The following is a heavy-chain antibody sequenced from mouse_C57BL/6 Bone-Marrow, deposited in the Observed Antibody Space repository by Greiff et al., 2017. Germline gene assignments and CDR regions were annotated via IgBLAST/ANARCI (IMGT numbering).Heavy chain of an antibody. CDR3: AREGYYYGSDYFDY. Sequence: QVQLQQPGAELVKPGASVKLSCKASGYTFTSYWMHWVKQRPGQGLEWIGMIHPNSGSTNYNEKFKSKATLTVDKSSSTAYMQLSRLTSEDSAVYYCAREGYYYGSDYFDYWGQGTTRTGSS. D-gene: IGHD1-1*01. J-gene: IGHJ2*01. CDR1: GYTFTSYW. CDR2: IHPNSGST. V-gene: IGHV1-64*01.